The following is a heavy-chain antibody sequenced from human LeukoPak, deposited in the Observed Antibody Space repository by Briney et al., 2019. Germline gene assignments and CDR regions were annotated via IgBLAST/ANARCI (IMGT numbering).Heavy chain of an antibody. J-gene: IGHJ3*02. Sequence: GASVKVSCKASGYTFTSYDINWVRQATGQGLEWMGWMNPNSGNTGYAQKFQGRVTITRNTSISTAYMELSSLRSEDTAVYYCAAEYSNHLDAFDIWGQGTMVTVSS. CDR2: MNPNSGNT. D-gene: IGHD4-11*01. CDR3: AAEYSNHLDAFDI. CDR1: GYTFTSYD. V-gene: IGHV1-8*03.